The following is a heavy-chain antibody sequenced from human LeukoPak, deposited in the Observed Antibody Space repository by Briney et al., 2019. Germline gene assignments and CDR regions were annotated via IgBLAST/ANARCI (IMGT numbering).Heavy chain of an antibody. J-gene: IGHJ4*02. D-gene: IGHD3-3*01. CDR3: ARGKNLLEF. CDR1: GGSISSYY. V-gene: IGHV4-59*01. Sequence: PSETLSLTCTVSGGSISSYYWSWIRQPPGKGLEWIGYIYYSGTTNYNPSLKRRVTISVDTSKNQFSLKLSSVTAADTAVYYCARGKNLLEFWGQGTLVTVSS. CDR2: IYYSGTT.